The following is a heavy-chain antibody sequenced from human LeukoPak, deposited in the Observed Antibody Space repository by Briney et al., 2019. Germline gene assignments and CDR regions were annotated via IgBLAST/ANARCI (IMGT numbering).Heavy chain of an antibody. CDR2: IYYSGST. J-gene: IGHJ4*02. Sequence: SETLSLTCTVSGGSISSYYWSWIRQPPGKGLEWIGYIYYSGSTNYNPSLKSRVTISVDTSKNQFSLRLSSVTAADTAVYYCAREGWGMYHYFDYWGQGTLVTVSS. CDR1: GGSISSYY. CDR3: AREGWGMYHYFDY. V-gene: IGHV4-59*01. D-gene: IGHD3-16*01.